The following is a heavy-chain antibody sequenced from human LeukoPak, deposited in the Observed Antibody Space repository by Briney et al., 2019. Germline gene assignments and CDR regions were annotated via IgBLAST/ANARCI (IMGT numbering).Heavy chain of an antibody. CDR1: GFSVSNSY. CDR2: IYSGGDK. CDR3: GGYSSLDH. Sequence: GGSLRLSCAASGFSVSNSYMSWVRQVPGKGLEWVSLIYSGGDKRYAASVKGRVTISRDNSKNTLYLQMDSLRVEDTAVYYCGGYSSLDHWGQGTLVTVSS. V-gene: IGHV3-53*01. D-gene: IGHD3-22*01. J-gene: IGHJ4*02.